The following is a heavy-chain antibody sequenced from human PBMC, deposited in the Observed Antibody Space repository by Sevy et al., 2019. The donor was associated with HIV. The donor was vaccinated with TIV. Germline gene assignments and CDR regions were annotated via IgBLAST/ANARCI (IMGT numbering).Heavy chain of an antibody. Sequence: ASVKVSCAASGFTFSSYWMHWVRQAPGKGLVWVSRIKTDGSDTSYADSVKARFTISRDNTKNTLYLQMNSLRAEDTAVYYCARRPTDQSGSYWFDPWGQGTLVTVSS. CDR1: GFTFSSYW. CDR2: IKTDGSDT. J-gene: IGHJ5*02. V-gene: IGHV3-74*01. D-gene: IGHD1-26*01. CDR3: ARRPTDQSGSYWFDP.